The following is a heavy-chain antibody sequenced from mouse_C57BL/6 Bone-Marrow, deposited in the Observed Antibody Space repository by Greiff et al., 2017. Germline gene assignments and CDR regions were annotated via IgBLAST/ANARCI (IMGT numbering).Heavy chain of an antibody. CDR1: GYTFTDYE. V-gene: IGHV1-15*01. CDR2: IDPETGGT. CDR3: ITATWYFDV. Sequence: QVQLQQSGAELVRPGASVTLSCKASGYTFTDYEMHWVKPTPVHGLEWIGAIDPETGGTAYNQKFKGKALLTPDKSSSTAYMELRSLSSEDSAVYYCITATWYFDVWGTGTTVTVSS. J-gene: IGHJ1*03.